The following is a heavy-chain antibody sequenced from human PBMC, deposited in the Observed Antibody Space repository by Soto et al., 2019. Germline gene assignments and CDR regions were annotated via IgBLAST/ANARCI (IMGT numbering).Heavy chain of an antibody. J-gene: IGHJ4*01. CDR2: IYSGGTT. D-gene: IGHD3-22*01. Sequence: PGGSLRLAGVVSGFTFSSKYMSWVRQAPGKGLEWVSLIYSGGTTYYADSVKGRFTISRDNSKNTVYLQMNSLRAEDTAVYYCARDLDYYDNLGYWSKEDYWVHGPLCDVSS. CDR1: GFTFSSKY. CDR3: ARDLDYYDNLGYWSKEDY. V-gene: IGHV3-53*01.